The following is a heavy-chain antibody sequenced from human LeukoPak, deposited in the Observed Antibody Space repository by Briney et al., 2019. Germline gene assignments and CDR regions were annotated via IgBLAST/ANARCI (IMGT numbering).Heavy chain of an antibody. D-gene: IGHD6-19*01. J-gene: IGHJ4*02. CDR3: ARDPSTIAVAGTYVY. V-gene: IGHV3-21*01. Sequence: GGSLRLSCAASGFTFSSYSMNWVRQAPGKGLEWDSSISSSSSYIYYADSVKGRFTISRDNAKNSLYLQMNSLRAEDTAVYYCARDPSTIAVAGTYVYWGQGTLVTVSS. CDR1: GFTFSSYS. CDR2: ISSSSSYI.